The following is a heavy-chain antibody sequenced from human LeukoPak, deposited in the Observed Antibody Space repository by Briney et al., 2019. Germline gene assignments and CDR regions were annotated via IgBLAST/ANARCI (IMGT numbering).Heavy chain of an antibody. CDR2: IYGSGVSI. V-gene: IGHV3-23*01. CDR3: ARVKSSLTLIGA. CDR1: GFTFKSYV. J-gene: IGHJ5*02. Sequence: LPGGSLRLSCVASGFTFKSYVMNWVRQAPGKGLEWLATIYGSGVSISYADSVKGRFTISRDNSGNTLYVQMDSLRAEDTAVYYCARVKSSLTLIGAWGQGTLVTVSS. D-gene: IGHD2-8*01.